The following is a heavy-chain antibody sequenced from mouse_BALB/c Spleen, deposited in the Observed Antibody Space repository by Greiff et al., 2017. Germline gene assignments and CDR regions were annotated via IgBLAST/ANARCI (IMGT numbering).Heavy chain of an antibody. J-gene: IGHJ2*01. Sequence: VQLQQSGAELVKPGASVKLSCTASGFNIKDTYMHWVKQRPEQGLEWIGRIDPANGNTKYDPKFQGKATITADTSSNTAYLQLSSLTSEDTAVYYCASTMITTGDDFDYWGQGTTLTVSS. V-gene: IGHV14-3*02. CDR3: ASTMITTGDDFDY. CDR2: IDPANGNT. CDR1: GFNIKDTY. D-gene: IGHD2-4*01.